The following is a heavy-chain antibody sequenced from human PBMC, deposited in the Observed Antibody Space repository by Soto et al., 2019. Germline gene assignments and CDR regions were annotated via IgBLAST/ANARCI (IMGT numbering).Heavy chain of an antibody. Sequence: ASVKVSCKASGYTFTSYGISWVRQAPGQGLEWMGWISAYNGNTNYAQKLQGRVTMTTDTSTSTAYMELRSLRSDDTAVYFCARAIPPVLRYFDWVRASDTDMYYFDYWGQGTLVTVSS. CDR2: ISAYNGNT. V-gene: IGHV1-18*01. CDR3: ARAIPPVLRYFDWVRASDTDMYYFDY. D-gene: IGHD3-9*01. CDR1: GYTFTSYG. J-gene: IGHJ4*02.